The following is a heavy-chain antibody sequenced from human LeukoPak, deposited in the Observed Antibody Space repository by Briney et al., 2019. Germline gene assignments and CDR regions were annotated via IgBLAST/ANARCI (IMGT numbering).Heavy chain of an antibody. CDR2: IYASGST. CDR3: ARDVVAAAGTWDY. V-gene: IGHV4-4*07. J-gene: IGHJ4*02. D-gene: IGHD6-13*01. Sequence: SETLSLTCTISGDSISDFDWSWIRQPAGKGLEWIGRIYASGSTNYNPSLKSRVTMSVDTSKNQFSLRLSSVTAADTAMYYCARDVVAAAGTWDYWGQGTLVTVSS. CDR1: GDSISDFD.